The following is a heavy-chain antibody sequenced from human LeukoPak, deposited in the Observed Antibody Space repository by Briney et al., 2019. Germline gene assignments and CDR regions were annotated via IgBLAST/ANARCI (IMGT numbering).Heavy chain of an antibody. V-gene: IGHV3-23*01. J-gene: IGHJ4*02. CDR2: ISGSGGST. D-gene: IGHD3/OR15-3a*01. CDR1: GFTFSSYE. Sequence: GGSLRLSCAASGFTFSSYEMNWVRQAPGKGLEWVSSISGSGGSTYYADSVKGRFTISRDNSKNTLFLQMNSLRAEDTAVYYCAKDRAADDFGPLDYWGQGTLVTVSS. CDR3: AKDRAADDFGPLDY.